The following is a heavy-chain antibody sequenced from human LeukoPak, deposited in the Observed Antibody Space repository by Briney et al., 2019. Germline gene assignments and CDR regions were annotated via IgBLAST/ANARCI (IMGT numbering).Heavy chain of an antibody. V-gene: IGHV1-46*01. CDR1: GYTFTSYY. CDR3: ARDRIPRGYSYGSYYYYMDV. Sequence: ASVKVSCKASGYTFTSYYMHWVRQAPGQGLEWMGIINPSGGSTSYAQKFQGRVTMTRDMSTSTDYMELSSLRSEDTAVYYCARDRIPRGYSYGSYYYYMDVWGKGTTVTVSS. J-gene: IGHJ6*03. CDR2: INPSGGST. D-gene: IGHD5-18*01.